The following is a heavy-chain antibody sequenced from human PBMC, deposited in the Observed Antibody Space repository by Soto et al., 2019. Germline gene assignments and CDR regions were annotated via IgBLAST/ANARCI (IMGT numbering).Heavy chain of an antibody. Sequence: GGSLRLSCAASGFTFSDYYMSWIRQAPGKGLEWVSYISSSSSYTNYADSVKGRFTISRDNAKNSLYLQMNSLRAEDTAVYYCARDSVDFDWLLYRSDAFDIWGQGTMVTVSS. V-gene: IGHV3-11*06. CDR1: GFTFSDYY. J-gene: IGHJ3*02. D-gene: IGHD3-9*01. CDR2: ISSSSSYT. CDR3: ARDSVDFDWLLYRSDAFDI.